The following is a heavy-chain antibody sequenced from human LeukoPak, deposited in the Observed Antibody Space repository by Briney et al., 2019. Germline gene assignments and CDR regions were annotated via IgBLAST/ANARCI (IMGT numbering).Heavy chain of an antibody. CDR2: IWDDRITK. CDR1: GFSFSNYV. J-gene: IGHJ6*02. Sequence: PGGSLRLSCAASGFSFSNYVMNWVRQAPGKGLEWVAVIWDDRITKFYADSVKGRFTISRDNSKNTLYLQMNSLRAEDTAVYYCAREGFYYDSSLGGYGMDVWGQGTTVTVSS. CDR3: AREGFYYDSSLGGYGMDV. V-gene: IGHV3-33*01. D-gene: IGHD3-22*01.